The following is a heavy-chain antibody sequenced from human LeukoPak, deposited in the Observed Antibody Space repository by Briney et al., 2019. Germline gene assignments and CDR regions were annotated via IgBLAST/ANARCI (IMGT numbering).Heavy chain of an antibody. D-gene: IGHD6-19*01. CDR2: IWYDGSNK. CDR3: ARVQWLVLIGAFDI. CDR1: GFTFSSYG. Sequence: GGSLRLSCAASGFTFSSYGMHWVRQAPGKGLEWVAVIWYDGSNKYYADSVKGRFTISRDNSKNTLYLQMNSLRAEDTAVYYCARVQWLVLIGAFDIWGQGTMVTVSS. V-gene: IGHV3-33*01. J-gene: IGHJ3*02.